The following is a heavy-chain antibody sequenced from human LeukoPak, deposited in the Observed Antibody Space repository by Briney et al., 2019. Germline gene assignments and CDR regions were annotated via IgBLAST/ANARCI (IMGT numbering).Heavy chain of an antibody. D-gene: IGHD1-26*01. V-gene: IGHV3-11*01. J-gene: IGHJ4*02. CDR1: GFTFSDYY. CDR3: AKAPASGSQTSSYYGDYFDY. CDR2: ISDDAIRI. Sequence: GVSLRLSCAASGFTFSDYYMGWVRQAPGKGLEWVSYISDDAIRIYYEDSVKGRFTISRDNAKNSLYLQMNSLRAEDTAVYFCAKAPASGSQTSSYYGDYFDYWGQGTLVTVSS.